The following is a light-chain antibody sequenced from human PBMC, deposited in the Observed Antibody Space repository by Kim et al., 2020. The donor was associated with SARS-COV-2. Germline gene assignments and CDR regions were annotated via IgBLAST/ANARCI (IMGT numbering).Light chain of an antibody. J-gene: IGKJ1*01. V-gene: IGKV3-20*01. CDR2: GAS. Sequence: SPVESAALSSRGGRQVSSSYLAWYQQKPGQAPRLLIYGASSRATGIPDRFSGSGSGTDFTLTISRLEPEDFAVYYCQQYGSSPWTFGQGTKVDIK. CDR1: RQVSSSY. CDR3: QQYGSSPWT.